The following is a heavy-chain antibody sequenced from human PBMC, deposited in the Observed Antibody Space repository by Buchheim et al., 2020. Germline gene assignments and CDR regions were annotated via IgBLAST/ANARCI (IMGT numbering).Heavy chain of an antibody. D-gene: IGHD6-13*01. CDR1: GFTFDDYT. Sequence: EVQLVESGGVVVQPGGSLRLSCAASGFTFDDYTMHWVRQAPGKGLEWVSLISWDGGSTYYADSVKGRFAISRDNAKTSLYLQMNSLRDEDTAVYYCARDSPYSSSWYDYYYYGMDVWGQGTT. CDR3: ARDSPYSSSWYDYYYYGMDV. CDR2: ISWDGGST. J-gene: IGHJ6*02. V-gene: IGHV3-43*01.